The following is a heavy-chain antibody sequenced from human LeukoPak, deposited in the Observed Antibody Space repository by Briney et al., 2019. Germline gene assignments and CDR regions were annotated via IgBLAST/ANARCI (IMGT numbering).Heavy chain of an antibody. Sequence: PGGSLRLSCAASGFTFSSYEMNWVRQAPGKGLDWLSYISSSGSTIYYADSVKGRFTIFRDNAKNSLYLQMNSLRAEDTAVYYCAADYDFWSGYSYWGQGTLVTVSS. CDR1: GFTFSSYE. CDR2: ISSSGSTI. CDR3: AADYDFWSGYSY. V-gene: IGHV3-48*03. D-gene: IGHD3-3*01. J-gene: IGHJ4*02.